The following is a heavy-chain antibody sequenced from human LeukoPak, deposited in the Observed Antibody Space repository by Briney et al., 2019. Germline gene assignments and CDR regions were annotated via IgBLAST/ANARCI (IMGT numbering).Heavy chain of an antibody. D-gene: IGHD3-22*01. Sequence: NSSETLSLTCTVSGGSISSYYWSWIRQPPGKGLEWIGYIYYSGSTNYNPSLKSRVTISVDKSKNQFSLKLSSVTAADTAVYYCARVYSSGYYPYFDYWGQGTLVTVSS. J-gene: IGHJ4*02. CDR2: IYYSGST. CDR3: ARVYSSGYYPYFDY. V-gene: IGHV4-59*12. CDR1: GGSISSYY.